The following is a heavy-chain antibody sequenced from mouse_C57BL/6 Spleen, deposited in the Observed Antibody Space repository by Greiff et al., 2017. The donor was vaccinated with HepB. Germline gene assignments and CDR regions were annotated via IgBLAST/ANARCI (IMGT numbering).Heavy chain of an antibody. CDR1: GYTFTDYN. CDR2: INPNNGGT. CDR3: ARRYDYAWFAY. Sequence: EVMLVESGPELVKPGASVKIPCKASGYTFTDYNMDWVKQSHGKSLEWIGDINPNNGGTIYNQKFKGKATLTVDKSSSTAYMELRSLTSEDTAVYYCARRYDYAWFAYWGQGTLVTVSA. D-gene: IGHD2-4*01. J-gene: IGHJ3*01. V-gene: IGHV1-18*01.